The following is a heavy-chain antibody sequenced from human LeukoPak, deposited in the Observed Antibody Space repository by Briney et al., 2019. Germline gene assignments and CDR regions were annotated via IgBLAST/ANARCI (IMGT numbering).Heavy chain of an antibody. Sequence: SETLSLTCTVSGGSISSYYWSWIRQPPGKGLEWIGYIYYSGSTNYNPSLKSRVTISVDTSKNQFSLKLTSVTAADTAVYYCARHNGFDRGYYYYMDVWGKGTTVTVSS. V-gene: IGHV4-59*08. CDR1: GGSISSYY. CDR2: IYYSGST. CDR3: ARHNGFDRGYYYYMDV. D-gene: IGHD3-10*01. J-gene: IGHJ6*03.